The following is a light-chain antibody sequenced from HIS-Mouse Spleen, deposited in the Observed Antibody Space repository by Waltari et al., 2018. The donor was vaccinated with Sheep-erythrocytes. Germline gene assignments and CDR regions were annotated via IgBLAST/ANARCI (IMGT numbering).Light chain of an antibody. J-gene: IGLJ3*02. CDR2: QDS. V-gene: IGLV3-1*01. CDR1: KLGDKY. Sequence: SYELTQPPSVSVSPGQTASITCSGDKLGDKYACWYQQKPGQSPVLVIYQDSKRPSGITERFSGSNSGNTATRTISGTQAMDEADYYCQAWDSSTWVFGGGTKLTVL. CDR3: QAWDSSTWV.